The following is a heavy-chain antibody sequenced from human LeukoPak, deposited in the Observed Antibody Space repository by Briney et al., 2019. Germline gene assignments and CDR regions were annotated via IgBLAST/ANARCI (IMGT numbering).Heavy chain of an antibody. J-gene: IGHJ6*03. V-gene: IGHV1-69*13. D-gene: IGHD5-12*01. CDR2: IIPIFGTA. Sequence: XVKVSCKASGGTFSSYAISWVRQAPGQGLEWMGGIIPIFGTANYAQKLQGRVTITADESTSTAYMELSSLRSEDTAVYYCARGRGYDSNFVYYYYMDVWGKGTTVTVSS. CDR1: GGTFSSYA. CDR3: ARGRGYDSNFVYYYYMDV.